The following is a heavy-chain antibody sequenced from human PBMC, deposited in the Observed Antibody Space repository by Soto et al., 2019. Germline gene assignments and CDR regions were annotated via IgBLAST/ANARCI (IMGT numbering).Heavy chain of an antibody. CDR2: ISSSSGTN. J-gene: IGHJ3*02. CDR1: GFSFSAYG. CDR3: ASDPFFSGFSYGFDM. V-gene: IGHV3-48*01. Sequence: PGGSLRLSCAASGFSFSAYGMHWVRQAPGKGLEWVSYISSSSGTNHYADSVKGRFTISRDNAKNSLYLQMNSLRAEDTAVYYCASDPFFSGFSYGFDMWGQGTMVTVSS. D-gene: IGHD3-10*01.